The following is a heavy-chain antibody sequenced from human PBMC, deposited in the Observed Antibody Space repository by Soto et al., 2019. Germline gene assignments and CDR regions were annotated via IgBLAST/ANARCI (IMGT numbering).Heavy chain of an antibody. CDR1: GFTFSSYA. Sequence: EVQLLESGGGLVQPGGSLRLSCAASGFTFSSYAMSWVRQAPGKGLEWVSAISGSGGSTYYADSVKGRFTISRDNSKNTLYLQINTLRAEDTAVYYCAKYYCSSTSCYLSGSRLYYYYMDVWGKGTTVTVSS. D-gene: IGHD2-2*01. J-gene: IGHJ6*03. V-gene: IGHV3-23*01. CDR3: AKYYCSSTSCYLSGSRLYYYYMDV. CDR2: ISGSGGST.